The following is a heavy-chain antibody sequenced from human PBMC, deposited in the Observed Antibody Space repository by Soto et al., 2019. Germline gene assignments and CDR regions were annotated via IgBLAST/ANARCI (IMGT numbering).Heavy chain of an antibody. D-gene: IGHD5-12*01. J-gene: IGHJ4*02. V-gene: IGHV3-33*06. Sequence: QVQLVESGGGVVQPGRSLRLSCAASGFTFSSYGMHWVRQAPGKGLEWVAVIWYDGSNKYYADSVKGRFTISRDNSKNTLYLKRKSMRAEDAAVYYCAKVGGRSGYDLGPFAYWAKGPLVTVSS. CDR2: IWYDGSNK. CDR1: GFTFSSYG. CDR3: AKVGGRSGYDLGPFAY.